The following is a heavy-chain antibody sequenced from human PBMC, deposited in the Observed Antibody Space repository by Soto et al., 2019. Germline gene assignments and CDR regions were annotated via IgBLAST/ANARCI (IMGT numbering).Heavy chain of an antibody. J-gene: IGHJ4*02. CDR1: GFTFSSYW. CDR3: ARDLSFFNYYDSSGIDY. Sequence: SLRLSCAASGFTFSSYWLSWVRQAPGKGLEWVANRKQDGSEKYYVDSVKGRFTISRDNAKNSLYLQMNSLRAEDTAVYYCARDLSFFNYYDSSGIDYWGQGTLVTVSS. V-gene: IGHV3-7*01. D-gene: IGHD3-22*01. CDR2: RKQDGSEK.